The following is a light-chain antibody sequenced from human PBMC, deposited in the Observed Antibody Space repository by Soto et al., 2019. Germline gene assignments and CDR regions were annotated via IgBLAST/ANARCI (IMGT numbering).Light chain of an antibody. CDR2: EVS. CDR1: SSDVGSYNL. CDR3: CSYAGSSYV. V-gene: IGLV2-23*02. Sequence: QSVLTQPASVSGSPGQSITISCTGTSSDVGSYNLVSWYQQHPGKAPKLMIYEVSKRPSGVSNRFSGSKSGNMASLTISGLQAEDEADYYCCSYAGSSYVFGTGTKLTVL. J-gene: IGLJ1*01.